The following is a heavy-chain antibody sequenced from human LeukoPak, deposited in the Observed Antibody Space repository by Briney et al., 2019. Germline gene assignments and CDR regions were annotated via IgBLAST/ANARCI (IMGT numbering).Heavy chain of an antibody. Sequence: GGSLRLSCAASGFTFSSYAMHWVRQAPGKGLEWVAVISYDGSNKYYADSVKGRFTISRDNSKNTLYLQMNSLRAEDTAVYYCARGDPEFDFWGQGTLVTVSS. V-gene: IGHV3-30*04. CDR2: ISYDGSNK. CDR1: GFTFSSYA. J-gene: IGHJ4*02. CDR3: ARGDPEFDF.